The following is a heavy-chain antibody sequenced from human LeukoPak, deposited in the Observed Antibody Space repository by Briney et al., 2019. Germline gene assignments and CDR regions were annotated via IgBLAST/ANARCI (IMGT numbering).Heavy chain of an antibody. D-gene: IGHD4-11*01. J-gene: IGHJ5*02. V-gene: IGHV4-59*08. CDR2: IYYSGST. Sequence: SETLSLTCTVSGGSINSYYWSWIRQPPGKGLEWIGYIYYSGSTNYNPSLKSRVTISVDTSKNQFSLKLSSVTAADTAVYYCARRGPLSYSNYGEFDPWGQGTLVTVSS. CDR3: ARRGPLSYSNYGEFDP. CDR1: GGSINSYY.